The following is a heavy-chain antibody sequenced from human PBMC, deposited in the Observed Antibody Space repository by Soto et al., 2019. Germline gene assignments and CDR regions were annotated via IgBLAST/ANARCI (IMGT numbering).Heavy chain of an antibody. D-gene: IGHD3-22*01. CDR3: ARDWLNYYDSSGYCWFDP. Sequence: ASVKVSCKASGYTFTSYGISWVRQAPGQGLEWMGWISAYNGNTNYAQKLQGRVTMTTDTSTSTAYMELRSLRSDDTAVYYCARDWLNYYDSSGYCWFDPWGQGTLVTVSS. CDR1: GYTFTSYG. CDR2: ISAYNGNT. V-gene: IGHV1-18*01. J-gene: IGHJ5*02.